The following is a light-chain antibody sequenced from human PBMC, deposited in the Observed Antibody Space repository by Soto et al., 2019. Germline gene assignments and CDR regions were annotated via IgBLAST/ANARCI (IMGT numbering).Light chain of an antibody. CDR2: GAS. Sequence: GITQYPATLSGSPGERATLSCRASQTISDNLAWYQQKPGQAPRLLIYGASIRATGVPATFSGSGSGTEFTLSISSLQSEHLGVYYCQQDSSWPLTFGGGTKVDI. J-gene: IGKJ4*01. V-gene: IGKV3-15*01. CDR3: QQDSSWPLT. CDR1: QTISDN.